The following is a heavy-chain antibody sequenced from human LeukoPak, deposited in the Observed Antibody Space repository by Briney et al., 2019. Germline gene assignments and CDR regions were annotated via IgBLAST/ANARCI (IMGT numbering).Heavy chain of an antibody. Sequence: PGGSLRLSCAASGFTFSDYYMNCIRQAPGKGLEWGSYISSGGNTLYYADSVKGRFTISRDNAKNSLYLQMNSLRAEDTAVYYCARGSISVAAAGRIDYWGQGTLVTVSA. J-gene: IGHJ4*02. V-gene: IGHV3-11*01. D-gene: IGHD6-13*01. CDR2: ISSGGNTL. CDR3: ARGSISVAAAGRIDY. CDR1: GFTFSDYY.